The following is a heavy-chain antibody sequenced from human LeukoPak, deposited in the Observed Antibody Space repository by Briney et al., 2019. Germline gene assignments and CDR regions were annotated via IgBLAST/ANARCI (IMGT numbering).Heavy chain of an antibody. J-gene: IGHJ5*02. Sequence: PSETLSLTCTVSGGSISSSSYYWGWIRQPPGKGLEWIGIIYYSGTTYYNPSLKSRLTISVDTSKNQFSLKLSSVTATDTAVYYCARRGYCSSTSCYEYWFDPWGQGTLVTVSS. CDR2: IYYSGTT. CDR1: GGSISSSSYY. V-gene: IGHV4-39*01. D-gene: IGHD2-2*01. CDR3: ARRGYCSSTSCYEYWFDP.